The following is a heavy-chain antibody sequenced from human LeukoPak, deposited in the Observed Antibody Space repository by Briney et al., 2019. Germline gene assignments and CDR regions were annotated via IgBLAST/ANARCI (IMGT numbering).Heavy chain of an antibody. D-gene: IGHD3-10*01. CDR1: GGSFSGYY. CDR3: ARGGGPHGSGSYYVLLDY. Sequence: PSETLSFTCAVYGGSFSGYYWSWIRQPPGKGLEWIGEINHSGSTNYNPSLKSRVTISVDTSKNQFSLKLSSVTAADTAVYYCARGGGPHGSGSYYVLLDYWGQGTLVTVSS. V-gene: IGHV4-34*01. J-gene: IGHJ4*02. CDR2: INHSGST.